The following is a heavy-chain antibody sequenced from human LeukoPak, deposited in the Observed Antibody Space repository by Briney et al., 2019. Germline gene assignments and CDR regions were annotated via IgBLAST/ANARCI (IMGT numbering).Heavy chain of an antibody. CDR3: ARGSKSWYYGSGSYYS. CDR2: ISYDGSNK. Sequence: PGRSLRLSCAASGFTFSSYAMHWVRQAPGEGLEWVAVISYDGSNKYYADSVKGRFTISRDNSKNTLYLQMNSLRAENTAVYYCARGSKSWYYGSGSYYSWGQGTLVTVSS. CDR1: GFTFSSYA. V-gene: IGHV3-30-3*01. J-gene: IGHJ5*02. D-gene: IGHD3-10*01.